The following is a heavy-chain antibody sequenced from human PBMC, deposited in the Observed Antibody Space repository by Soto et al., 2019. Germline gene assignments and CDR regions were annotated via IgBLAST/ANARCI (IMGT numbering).Heavy chain of an antibody. CDR3: CVIKRRDQYSTSGYWFDP. D-gene: IGHD4-4*01. Sequence: GSLRLSCAASGFTFSHAWMSWVRQAPGKGLEWVGRIKSKADGETKDYGAPVRGRFTISRDDSQDILYLHMNSLRIEDTAVYYCCVIKRRDQYSTSGYWFDPWGPGTLVTVSS. CDR2: IKSKADGETK. V-gene: IGHV3-15*01. J-gene: IGHJ5*02. CDR1: GFTFSHAW.